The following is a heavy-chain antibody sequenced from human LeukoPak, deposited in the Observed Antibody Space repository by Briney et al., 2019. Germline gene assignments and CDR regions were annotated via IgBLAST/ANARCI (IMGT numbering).Heavy chain of an antibody. CDR1: GFTFSSYG. D-gene: IGHD6-13*01. CDR2: ISDSGGST. J-gene: IGHJ4*02. V-gene: IGHV3-23*01. Sequence: GGSLRLSCAASGFTFSSYGMSWVRQAPGKGLEWGSVISDSGGSTYYADSVKGRFTISRDNYKNTLYLQMNSLRAEDTALYYCAKRAAGTIDYWGQGTLVTVSS. CDR3: AKRAAGTIDY.